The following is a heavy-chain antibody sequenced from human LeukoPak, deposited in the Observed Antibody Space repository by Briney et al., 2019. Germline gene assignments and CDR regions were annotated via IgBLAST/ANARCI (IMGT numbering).Heavy chain of an antibody. CDR1: GFTFSSYA. CDR2: TNGSGGST. CDR3: AKDKRQGYGGSYYFDY. V-gene: IGHV3-23*01. J-gene: IGHJ4*02. Sequence: GGSLRLSCAASGFTFSSYAMSWVRQPPGKGLEWVSATNGSGGSTYYPDSGKGRFTIFRDNSKNTLYLQMNSLRAEATAVYYCAKDKRQGYGGSYYFDYWGQGTLVTVSS. D-gene: IGHD4-23*01.